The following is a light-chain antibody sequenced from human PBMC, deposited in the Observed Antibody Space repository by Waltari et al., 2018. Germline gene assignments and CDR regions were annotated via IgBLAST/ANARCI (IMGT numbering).Light chain of an antibody. CDR1: QSVSSY. V-gene: IGKV3-11*01. CDR3: QQYYSTPDT. CDR2: GAS. Sequence: EIVLTQSPATLSLSPGERATLSCRASQSVSSYLVWYQQKPGQTPRLLIYGASNRATGIPARFSGSGSGTDFTLTISSLQAEDVAVYYCQQYYSTPDTFGPGTKVDIK. J-gene: IGKJ3*01.